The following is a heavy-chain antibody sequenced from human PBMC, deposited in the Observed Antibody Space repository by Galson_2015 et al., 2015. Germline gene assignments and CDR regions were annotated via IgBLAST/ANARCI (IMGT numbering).Heavy chain of an antibody. D-gene: IGHD3-3*01. CDR1: GFTFSSYA. J-gene: IGHJ4*02. V-gene: IGHV3-23*01. CDR3: AKDRRAWYYDFWSGRPGALDY. Sequence: SLRLSCAASGFTFSSYAMSWVRQAPGKGLEWVSAISGSGGSTYYADSVKGRFTISRDNSKNTLYLQMNSLRAEDTAVYYCAKDRRAWYYDFWSGRPGALDYWGQGTLVTVSS. CDR2: ISGSGGST.